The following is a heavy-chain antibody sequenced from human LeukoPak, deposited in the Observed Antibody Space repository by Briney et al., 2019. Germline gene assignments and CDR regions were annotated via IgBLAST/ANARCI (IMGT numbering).Heavy chain of an antibody. V-gene: IGHV1-2*07. D-gene: IGHD3-10*01. CDR2: INPNSGAS. Sequence: ASVKVSCKASGYTFTGYYIHWVRQAPGQGLEWMGWINPNSGASDCAHKFEGRVTMTRDTSVSTVFMEMNSLTSDDTAVYYCARDNPIWFGDLLPTVLEGFSIWGQETTVIVSS. CDR3: ARDNPIWFGDLLPTVLEGFSI. CDR1: GYTFTGYY. J-gene: IGHJ6*02.